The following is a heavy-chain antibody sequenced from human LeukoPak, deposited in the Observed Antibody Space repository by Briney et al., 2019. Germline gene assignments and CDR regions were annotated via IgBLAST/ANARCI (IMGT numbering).Heavy chain of an antibody. D-gene: IGHD5-24*01. CDR2: INPSGGST. Sequence: GASVKVSCKASGYTFTSYYMHWVRQAPGQGLEWMGMINPSGGSTTYAEKFQGRVTMTRDTSTSTVYMELSSLRSEDTAVYYCASGQMAPIADYYYNMDVWGQGTTVTVSS. CDR3: ASGQMAPIADYYYNMDV. CDR1: GYTFTSYY. J-gene: IGHJ6*02. V-gene: IGHV1-46*01.